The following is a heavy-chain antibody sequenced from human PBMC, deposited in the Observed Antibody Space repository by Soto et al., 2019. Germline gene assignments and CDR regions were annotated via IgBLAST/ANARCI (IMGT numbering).Heavy chain of an antibody. V-gene: IGHV3-48*02. Sequence: GGSLRLSCAASGFTFSSYSMNWVRQAPGKGLEWVSYISSSSSTIYYADSVKGRFTISRDNAKNSLYLQMNSLRDEDTAVYYCARDRGASNYHYYYGMEVWGQGTTVTGLL. J-gene: IGHJ6*02. CDR2: ISSSSSTI. CDR3: ARDRGASNYHYYYGMEV. CDR1: GFTFSSYS.